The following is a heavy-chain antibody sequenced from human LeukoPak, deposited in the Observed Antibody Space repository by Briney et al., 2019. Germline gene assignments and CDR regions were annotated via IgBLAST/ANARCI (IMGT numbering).Heavy chain of an antibody. J-gene: IGHJ4*02. CDR3: ARGSGRRTSIFDY. Sequence: KAGGSLRLSCAASGFTFSSYSMNWVRQAPGKGLEWVSSISSSSSDIYYADSVKGRFTISRDNAKNSLYLQMNSLRAEDTAVYYCARGSGRRTSIFDYWGQETLVTVSS. CDR2: ISSSSSDI. CDR1: GFTFSSYS. D-gene: IGHD2-15*01. V-gene: IGHV3-21*01.